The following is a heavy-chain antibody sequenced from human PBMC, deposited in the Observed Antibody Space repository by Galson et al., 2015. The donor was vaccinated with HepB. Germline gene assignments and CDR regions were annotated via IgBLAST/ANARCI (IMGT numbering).Heavy chain of an antibody. D-gene: IGHD4-17*01. J-gene: IGHJ4*02. Sequence: SLRLSCAASGFTFSSYTMNWVRQAPGKGLECVSSITNRGSTYYADSVKCRFTISRDNAKNSLFLQVTSLRAEDTAVYYCARGASYGDPFDCWGQGTLVTVSS. CDR3: ARGASYGDPFDC. CDR2: ITNRGST. V-gene: IGHV3-48*04. CDR1: GFTFSSYT.